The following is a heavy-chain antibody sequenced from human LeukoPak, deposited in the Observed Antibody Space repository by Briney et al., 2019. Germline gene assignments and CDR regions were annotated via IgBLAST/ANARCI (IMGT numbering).Heavy chain of an antibody. D-gene: IGHD3-16*01. CDR1: GYKFTSYW. V-gene: IGHV5-51*01. CDR2: IYPDDSDI. CDR3: ARHPYDVFAGYYLDY. J-gene: IGHJ4*02. Sequence: GESLQISCQASGYKFTSYWIGWVRQMPGKGPEWMGIIYPDDSDIRYSPSFQGQVTISADKSLSTAYLQWSSLKASDSAMYYCARHPYDVFAGYYLDYWGQGTLVTVSS.